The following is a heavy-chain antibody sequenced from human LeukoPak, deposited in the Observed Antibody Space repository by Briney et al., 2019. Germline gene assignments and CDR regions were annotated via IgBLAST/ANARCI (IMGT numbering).Heavy chain of an antibody. V-gene: IGHV3-48*01. CDR2: ISGSTNVI. Sequence: GGSLRLSCAASGFTFSSYGMHWVRQAPGKGLEWLSYISGSTNVIYYADSVKGRFTISRDNAKDSLYLHMNSLKAEDTAVYYCARGLYYMDVWGKGTTVTVSS. CDR3: ARGLYYMDV. CDR1: GFTFSSYG. J-gene: IGHJ6*03.